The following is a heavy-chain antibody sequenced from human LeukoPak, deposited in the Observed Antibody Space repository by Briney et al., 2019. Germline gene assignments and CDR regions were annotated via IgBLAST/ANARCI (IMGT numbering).Heavy chain of an antibody. CDR1: GDSVSSNSAA. CDR3: ARENVATVLGGFDY. V-gene: IGHV6-1*01. J-gene: IGHJ4*02. Sequence: SQTLSLTCAISGDSVSSNSAAWNWIRQSPSRGLEWLGRTYYRSEWSNDYAVSVKSRITINPDTSKNQFYLQLNSVTPEDTAVYYCARENVATVLGGFDYWGQGTLVTVSS. D-gene: IGHD4/OR15-4a*01. CDR2: TYYRSEWSN.